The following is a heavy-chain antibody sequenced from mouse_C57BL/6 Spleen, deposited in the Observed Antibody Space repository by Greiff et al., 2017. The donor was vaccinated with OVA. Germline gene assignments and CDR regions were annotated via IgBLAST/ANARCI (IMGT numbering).Heavy chain of an antibody. Sequence: EVHLVESGPGLVKPSQSLSLTCSVTGYSITSGYYWYWLRQFPGNQLEWMGNISYDGSNNYTPSLKNRITITREPSKNQFFLKLNSVTTEDTATYYSASSTMIRSWFAYWGQGTLVTVSA. CDR3: ASSTMIRSWFAY. V-gene: IGHV3-6*01. J-gene: IGHJ3*01. D-gene: IGHD2-4*01. CDR2: ISYDGSN. CDR1: GYSITSGYY.